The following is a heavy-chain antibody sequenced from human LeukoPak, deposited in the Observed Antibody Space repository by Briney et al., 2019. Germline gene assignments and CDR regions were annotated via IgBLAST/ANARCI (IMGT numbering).Heavy chain of an antibody. J-gene: IGHJ6*02. V-gene: IGHV4-38-2*02. CDR3: ARVHSVRGVTVDYYYGMDV. CDR2: IYHSGST. D-gene: IGHD3-10*01. CDR1: GGSISSYY. Sequence: SETLSLTCTVSGGSISSYYWGWIRQPPGKGLEWIGSIYHSGSTYYNPSLKSRVTISVDTSKNQFSLKLSSVTAADTAVYYCARVHSVRGVTVDYYYGMDVWGQGTTVTVSS.